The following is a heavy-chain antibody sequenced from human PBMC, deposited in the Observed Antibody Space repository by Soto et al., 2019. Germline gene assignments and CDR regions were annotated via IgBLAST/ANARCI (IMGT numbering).Heavy chain of an antibody. D-gene: IGHD6-13*01. CDR3: ARHPPAADHFDY. CDR2: IYYSGST. J-gene: IGHJ4*02. Sequence: LSETLSLTCTVSGGSISSYYWSWIRQPPGKGLEWIGYIYYSGSTNYNPSLKSRVTVSVDTSKNQFSLKLSSVTAADTAVYYCARHPPAADHFDYWGQGTLVTVSS. V-gene: IGHV4-59*08. CDR1: GGSISSYY.